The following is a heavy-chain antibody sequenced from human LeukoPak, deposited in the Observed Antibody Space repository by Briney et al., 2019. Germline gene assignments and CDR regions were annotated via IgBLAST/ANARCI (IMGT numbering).Heavy chain of an antibody. D-gene: IGHD6-13*01. CDR2: IKSKTGGGTT. V-gene: IGHV3-15*01. J-gene: IGHJ4*02. Sequence: GGSLRLSCAASGFTFSNAWMSWVRQAPGKGLVWVGRIKSKTGGGTTDYAATVKGRFTISRDNSKNTLYLQMNSLKTEDTAVYYCTTVHNSRAGYYLDYWGQGTLVTVSS. CDR3: TTVHNSRAGYYLDY. CDR1: GFTFSNAW.